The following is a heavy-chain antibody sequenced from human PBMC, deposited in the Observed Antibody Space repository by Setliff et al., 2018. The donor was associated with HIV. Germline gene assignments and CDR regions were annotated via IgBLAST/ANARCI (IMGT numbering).Heavy chain of an antibody. D-gene: IGHD4-4*01. CDR2: INPNSSDT. V-gene: IGHV1-2*02. CDR3: ATDDYNGDSFDN. J-gene: IGHJ4*02. CDR1: GYTFTDYY. Sequence: ASVKVSCKASGYTFTDYYIHWVRQAPGQGLEWMGWINPNSSDTNYEQKFQGRVTLTRDTSISTAYMEVSSLRSDDTAVYYCATDDYNGDSFDNWGQGTLVTVSS.